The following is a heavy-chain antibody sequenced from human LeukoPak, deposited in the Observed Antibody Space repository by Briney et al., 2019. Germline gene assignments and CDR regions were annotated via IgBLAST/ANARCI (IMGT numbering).Heavy chain of an antibody. Sequence: GRSLRLSCAASGFTFSSYAMNWVRQAPGKGLEWVALISYDGSNKNYANSVKGRFTISRDNSKNTLYLQMNSLRAEDTAVYFCARDPKGGFSYGWGAFDIWGQGTMVTVSS. CDR2: ISYDGSNK. J-gene: IGHJ3*02. CDR3: ARDPKGGFSYGWGAFDI. CDR1: GFTFSSYA. D-gene: IGHD5-18*01. V-gene: IGHV3-30-3*01.